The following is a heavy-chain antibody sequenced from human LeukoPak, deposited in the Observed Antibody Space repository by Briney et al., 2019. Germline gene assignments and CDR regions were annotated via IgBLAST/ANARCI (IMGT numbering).Heavy chain of an antibody. Sequence: SVKVSCKASGGTFSSYAISWVRQAPGQGLEWMGGIIPIFGTANYAQKFQGRVTITADESTSTAYMELSSLRSEDTAVYYCASSMTTMVRGVIQPNFDYWGQGTLVTVSS. CDR2: IIPIFGTA. CDR3: ASSMTTMVRGVIQPNFDY. D-gene: IGHD3-10*01. V-gene: IGHV1-69*13. J-gene: IGHJ4*02. CDR1: GGTFSSYA.